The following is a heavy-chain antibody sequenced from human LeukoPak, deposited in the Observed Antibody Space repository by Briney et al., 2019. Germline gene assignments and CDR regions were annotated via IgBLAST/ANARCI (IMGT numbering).Heavy chain of an antibody. D-gene: IGHD4/OR15-4a*01. CDR2: IWYDGSNE. J-gene: IGHJ4*02. CDR1: GFTFSRNG. V-gene: IGHV3-33*06. Sequence: GGSLRLSCAASGFTFSRNGMHWVRQAPGKGLEWVAVIWYDGSNEYYADSVKGRFTVSRDNSKNTMYLQMDSLRAEDTAVYYCAKDRDYIMGIVDYWGQGTLVTVSS. CDR3: AKDRDYIMGIVDY.